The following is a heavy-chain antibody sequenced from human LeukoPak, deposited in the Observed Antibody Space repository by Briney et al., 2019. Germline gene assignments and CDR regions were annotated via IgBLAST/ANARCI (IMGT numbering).Heavy chain of an antibody. CDR3: AKDLGYSSSWYSGNY. D-gene: IGHD6-13*01. V-gene: IGHV3-23*01. CDR1: GFTFSSYA. Sequence: PVGSLRLSCAASGFTFSSYAMSWVRQAPGKGLEWVSAISGSGGSTYYADSVKGRFTISRDNSKNTLYLQMNRLRAEDTAVYYCAKDLGYSSSWYSGNYWGQGTLVTVSS. CDR2: ISGSGGST. J-gene: IGHJ4*02.